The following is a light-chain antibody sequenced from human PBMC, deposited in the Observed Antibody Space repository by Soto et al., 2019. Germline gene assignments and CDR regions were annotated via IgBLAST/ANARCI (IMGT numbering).Light chain of an antibody. CDR1: QSINRY. V-gene: IGKV1-39*01. CDR3: QQSYSSYMYA. Sequence: DIQMTQSPSSLSASVGDSVTITCRASQSINRYINWYQQKPGKAPKLLIYAASSLQSGVPSRFTGRGSGTDFTLTISSLQPEDFATYYCQQSYSSYMYAFGQGTKLDIK. CDR2: AAS. J-gene: IGKJ2*01.